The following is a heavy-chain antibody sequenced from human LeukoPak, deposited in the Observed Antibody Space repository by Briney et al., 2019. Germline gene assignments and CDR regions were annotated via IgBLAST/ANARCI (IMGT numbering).Heavy chain of an antibody. Sequence: SETLSLTCTVSGGSISHYYWTWIRKPPGKGLEWIGYIYYSDVANYNPSLKSRVSISVDTSKNQFSLTLNSVTAADTAVYYCVREVRGMILDYWGQGALVTVSS. V-gene: IGHV4-59*12. CDR2: IYYSDVA. D-gene: IGHD3-10*01. CDR3: VREVRGMILDY. CDR1: GGSISHYY. J-gene: IGHJ4*02.